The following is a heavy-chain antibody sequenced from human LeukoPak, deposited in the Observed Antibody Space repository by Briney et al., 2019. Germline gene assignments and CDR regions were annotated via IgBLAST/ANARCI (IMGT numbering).Heavy chain of an antibody. CDR2: INPHSGGT. J-gene: IGHJ3*02. CDR1: GYTFSDNY. D-gene: IGHD2-21*02. CDR3: AREFMRVTAFDI. V-gene: IGHV1-2*02. Sequence: ASVKVSCKASGYTFSDNYIHWARQAPGQGLEWMGWINPHSGGTNYGENFQGRVTLTRDTSISTAYMDLSSLISDDTAVYYCAREFMRVTAFDIWDQGTMVTVSS.